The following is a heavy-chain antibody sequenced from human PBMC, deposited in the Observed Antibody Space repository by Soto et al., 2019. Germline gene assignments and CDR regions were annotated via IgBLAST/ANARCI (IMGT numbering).Heavy chain of an antibody. CDR3: ARGQVVFEGRHWNRPTYYGMDV. J-gene: IGHJ6*02. CDR2: IVVGSGNT. D-gene: IGHD1-1*01. V-gene: IGHV1-58*01. Sequence: ASVKVSCKASGFTFTSSAVQWVRQARGQRLEWIGWIVVGSGNTNYAQKFQERVTITRDMSTSTAYMELSSLRSEDTAVYYCARGQVVFEGRHWNRPTYYGMDVWGQGTTVTVSS. CDR1: GFTFTSSA.